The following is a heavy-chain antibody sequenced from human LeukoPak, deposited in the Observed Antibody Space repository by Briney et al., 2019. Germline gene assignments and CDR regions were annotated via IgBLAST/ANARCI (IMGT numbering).Heavy chain of an antibody. V-gene: IGHV4-34*01. D-gene: IGHD2-21*02. CDR1: GGSISSYY. J-gene: IGHJ4*02. Sequence: SETLSLTCTVSGGSISSYYWSWIRQPPGKGLEWIGEINHSGSTNYNPSLKSRVTISVDTSKNQFSLKLSSVTAADTAVYYCARAGVVVTAGFDYWGQGTLVTVSS. CDR3: ARAGVVVTAGFDY. CDR2: INHSGST.